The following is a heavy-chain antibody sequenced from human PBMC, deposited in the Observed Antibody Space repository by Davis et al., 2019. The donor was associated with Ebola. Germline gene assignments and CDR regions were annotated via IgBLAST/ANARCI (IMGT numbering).Heavy chain of an antibody. CDR2: INHSGST. CDR3: TRLGSSSWYWYFDL. D-gene: IGHD6-13*01. CDR1: GGSFSGYY. J-gene: IGHJ2*01. Sequence: MPGGSLRLSCAVYGGSFSGYYWSWIRQPPGKGLEWIGEINHSGSTNYNPSLKSRVTISVDTSKNQFSLKLSSVTAADTAVYYCTRLGSSSWYWYFDLWGRGTLVTVSS. V-gene: IGHV4-34*01.